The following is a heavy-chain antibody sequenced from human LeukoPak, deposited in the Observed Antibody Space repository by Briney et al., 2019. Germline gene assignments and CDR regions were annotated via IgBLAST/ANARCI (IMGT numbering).Heavy chain of an antibody. Sequence: EPGGSLRLSCAASGFTFSSYEMNWVRQAPGKGLKWVSYIRGSGRTIYYADSVKGRFTISRDNAKNSLYLQMNSLRAEDTGFYYCATLPLTATRDYGGQGTLVSVSS. CDR2: IRGSGRTI. J-gene: IGHJ4*02. CDR1: GFTFSSYE. CDR3: ATLPLTATRDY. D-gene: IGHD2-21*02. V-gene: IGHV3-48*03.